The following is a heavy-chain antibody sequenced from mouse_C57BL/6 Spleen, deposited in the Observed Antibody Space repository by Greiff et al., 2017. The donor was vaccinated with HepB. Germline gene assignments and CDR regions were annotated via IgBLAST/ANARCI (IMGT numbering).Heavy chain of an antibody. J-gene: IGHJ2*01. V-gene: IGHV3-6*01. CDR3: ARGYYDYFDY. D-gene: IGHD1-1*01. CDR1: GYSITSGYY. Sequence: EVKLVESGPGLVKPSQSLSLTCSVTGYSITSGYYWNWIRQFPGNKLEWMGYISYDGSNNYNPSLKNRISITRDTSKNQFFLKLNSVTTEDTATYYCARGYYDYFDYWGQGTTLTVSS. CDR2: ISYDGSN.